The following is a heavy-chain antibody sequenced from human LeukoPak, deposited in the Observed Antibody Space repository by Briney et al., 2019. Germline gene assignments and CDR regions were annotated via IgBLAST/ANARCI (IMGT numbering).Heavy chain of an antibody. Sequence: SETLSLTCAVYGGSFSGYYWSWIRQPPGKGLEWIGEINHSGSTNYNPSLKSRVTISVDTSKNQFSLKLSSVTAADTAVYYCARGLMVRGVIRREYYYYGMDVWGQGTMVTVSS. CDR3: ARGLMVRGVIRREYYYYGMDV. J-gene: IGHJ6*02. D-gene: IGHD3-10*01. CDR1: GGSFSGYY. V-gene: IGHV4-34*01. CDR2: INHSGST.